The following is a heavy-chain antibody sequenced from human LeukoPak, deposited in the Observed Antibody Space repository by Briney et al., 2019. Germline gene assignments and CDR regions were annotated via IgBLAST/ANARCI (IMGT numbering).Heavy chain of an antibody. CDR1: GYTFTNYG. Sequence: VSVKVSCKASGYTFTNYGISWVRQAPGQGLEWMGWISGYNGNTKYAQKLQGRVTMTTDTSTSTAYMELRSLRSDDTAVYYCARGLPPRRNYDSSGYYSYYFDYWGQGTLVTVSS. D-gene: IGHD3-22*01. J-gene: IGHJ4*02. V-gene: IGHV1-18*01. CDR3: ARGLPPRRNYDSSGYYSYYFDY. CDR2: ISGYNGNT.